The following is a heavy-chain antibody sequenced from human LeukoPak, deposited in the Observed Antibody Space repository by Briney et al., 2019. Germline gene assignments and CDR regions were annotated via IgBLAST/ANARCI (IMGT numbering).Heavy chain of an antibody. J-gene: IGHJ4*02. CDR2: IYHSGRT. CDR1: GGSISSSNW. CDR3: ARGGAPMVRGVIDY. D-gene: IGHD3-10*01. Sequence: SETLSLTCTVSGGSISSSNWWSWVRQPPGKGLEWIGEIYHSGRTNYNPSLKSRVTISVDKSKNQFSLKLSSVTAADTAVYYCARGGAPMVRGVIDYWGQGTLVTVSS. V-gene: IGHV4-4*02.